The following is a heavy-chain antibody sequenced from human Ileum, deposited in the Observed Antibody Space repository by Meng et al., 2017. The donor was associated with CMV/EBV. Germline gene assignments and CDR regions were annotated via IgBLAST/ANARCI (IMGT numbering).Heavy chain of an antibody. Sequence: RQAPGKGLEWVAGTSYERSNKHSADSMKGRFPISRDKSKITLYLQMNSLRAEDTAVYYCANPRRFLESFFDYWGQGTLVTVSS. CDR2: TSYERSNK. J-gene: IGHJ4*02. CDR3: ANPRRFLESFFDY. V-gene: IGHV3-30-3*02. D-gene: IGHD3-3*01.